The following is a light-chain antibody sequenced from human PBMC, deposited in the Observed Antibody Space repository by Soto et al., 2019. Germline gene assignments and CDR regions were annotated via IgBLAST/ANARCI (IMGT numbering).Light chain of an antibody. CDR2: GAS. V-gene: IGKV3-15*01. Sequence: DTVMTKYPDPLSLSPGERSTLSCMASQSINSKLVWYQQKPGQAPRFLIYGASTRATDIPARFRGSGSGTEFTLTIDSLQSEDFAVYYCQLYNFLPPAFGGGSIVDI. J-gene: IGKJ4*01. CDR1: QSINSK. CDR3: QLYNFLPPA.